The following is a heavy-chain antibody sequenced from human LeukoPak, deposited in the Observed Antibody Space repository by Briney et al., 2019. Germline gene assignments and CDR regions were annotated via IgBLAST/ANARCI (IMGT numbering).Heavy chain of an antibody. Sequence: SETLSLTCAVSGGSISSGGYSWSWIRQPPGKGLEWIGYIYYSGITYYNPTLKSRVTISVDTSEIQFSLKLSSVTAADTAVYYCAREHILTAYDPYDPIAQSYGMDVRGQGTTVTVSS. V-gene: IGHV4-31*11. D-gene: IGHD3-9*01. CDR1: GGSISSGGYS. CDR3: AREHILTAYDPYDPIAQSYGMDV. CDR2: IYYSGIT. J-gene: IGHJ6*02.